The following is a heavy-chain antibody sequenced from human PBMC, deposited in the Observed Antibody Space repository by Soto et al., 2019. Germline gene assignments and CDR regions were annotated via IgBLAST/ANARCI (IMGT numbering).Heavy chain of an antibody. Sequence: SETLSLTCTVSGGSISSGGYYWSWIRQHPGKGLEWIGYIYYSGSTYYNPSLKSRVTISVDTSKNQFSLKLSSVTAADTAVYYCARDGIFFCSGGSCYGGFDSCGKGPLVT. CDR2: IYYSGST. CDR3: ARDGIFFCSGGSCYGGFDS. V-gene: IGHV4-31*03. J-gene: IGHJ5*01. CDR1: GGSISSGGYY. D-gene: IGHD2-15*01.